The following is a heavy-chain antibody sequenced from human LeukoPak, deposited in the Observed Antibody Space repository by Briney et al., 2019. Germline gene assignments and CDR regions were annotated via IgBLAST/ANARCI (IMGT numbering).Heavy chain of an antibody. CDR3: ARVRSAMVLYYFDY. CDR1: GGSISSYY. J-gene: IGHJ4*02. Sequence: SETLSLTCTVSGGSISSYYWSWIRQPPGKGLEWIGYIYYSGGTNYNPSLKSRVTISVDTSKNQFSLKLSSVTAADTAVYYCARVRSAMVLYYFDYWGQGTLVTVSS. V-gene: IGHV4-59*01. CDR2: IYYSGGT. D-gene: IGHD2-2*01.